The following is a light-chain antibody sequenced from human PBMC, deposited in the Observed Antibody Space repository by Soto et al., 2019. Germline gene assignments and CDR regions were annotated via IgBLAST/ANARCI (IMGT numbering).Light chain of an antibody. CDR3: QQANVFPRS. CDR2: GAT. V-gene: IGKV1D-12*01. Sequence: DIQMTQSPSYAYASVGDTVTFTCRASEDVSRWLGWYQQKPGRAPSLLIFGATSLQDGVPSRFSDTESGTHFTLTINGVQPDDFATYFCQQANVFPRSFGQGTKLDFK. J-gene: IGKJ2*01. CDR1: EDVSRW.